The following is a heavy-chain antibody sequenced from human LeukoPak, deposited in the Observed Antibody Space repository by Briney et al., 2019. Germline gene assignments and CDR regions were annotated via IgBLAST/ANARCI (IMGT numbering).Heavy chain of an antibody. J-gene: IGHJ4*02. CDR2: ISGSGGST. D-gene: IGHD5-12*01. V-gene: IGHV3-23*01. Sequence: GGSLRLSCAASGFTFSSYAMSWVRQAPGKGLEWVSTISGSGGSTYYADSVKGRFTISRDNSKNTLYLQMNSLRAEDTAVYYCARGGPVGYSGYDYWGQGTLVTVSS. CDR3: ARGGPVGYSGYDY. CDR1: GFTFSSYA.